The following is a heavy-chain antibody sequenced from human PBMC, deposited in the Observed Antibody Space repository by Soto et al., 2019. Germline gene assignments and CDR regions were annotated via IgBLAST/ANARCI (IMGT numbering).Heavy chain of an antibody. CDR1: RFTFSSYW. Sequence: GGSLRLSCLASRFTFSSYWMSWVRQAPGKGLEWVATIKPDGSEKYYLDSVEGQFAISRDNAKNSLYLQMNSLRTDDTAVYYCAREAYWGQGTLVTVSS. CDR3: AREAY. V-gene: IGHV3-7*01. J-gene: IGHJ4*02. CDR2: IKPDGSEK.